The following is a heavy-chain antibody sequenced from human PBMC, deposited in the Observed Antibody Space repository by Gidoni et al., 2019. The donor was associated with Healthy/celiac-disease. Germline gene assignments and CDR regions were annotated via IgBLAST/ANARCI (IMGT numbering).Heavy chain of an antibody. J-gene: IGHJ3*02. CDR3: AKETDGAFDI. Sequence: EVQLVESGGGLVQPGRSLRLSCAASGFTFDDYAMHWVRQAPGKGLEWVSGMSWNSGSIGYADSVKGRFTISRDNAKNSLYLQMNSLRAEDTALYYCAKETDGAFDIWGQGTMVTVSS. V-gene: IGHV3-9*01. CDR2: MSWNSGSI. CDR1: GFTFDDYA.